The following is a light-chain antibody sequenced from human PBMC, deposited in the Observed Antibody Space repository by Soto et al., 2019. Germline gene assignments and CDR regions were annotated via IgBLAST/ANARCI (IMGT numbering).Light chain of an antibody. CDR2: SSN. Sequence: QSVLTQPPSASGTPGQRVTISCSGSSSNIGSNTVNWYQHLPGSAPKLLIYSSNQRPSGVPDRFSGSKSGTSASLAISGLRSEDEADYYCAAWDDSLSGVVFGGGTKLTVL. CDR1: SSNIGSNT. CDR3: AAWDDSLSGVV. J-gene: IGLJ2*01. V-gene: IGLV1-44*01.